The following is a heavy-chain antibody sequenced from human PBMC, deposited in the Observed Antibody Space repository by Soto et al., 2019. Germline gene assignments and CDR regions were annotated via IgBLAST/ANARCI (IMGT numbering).Heavy chain of an antibody. CDR2: IYYSGST. Sequence: SETLSLTCTVSGGSISSYYWSWIRQPPGKGLEWIGYIYYSGSTNYKPSLKSRMTISVDTAKNQFSLKLSYVTAADTAVYYCARSHYCSSTSCDAYYYYYMDVWGKGTTVTVSS. J-gene: IGHJ6*03. CDR3: ARSHYCSSTSCDAYYYYYMDV. CDR1: GGSISSYY. V-gene: IGHV4-59*08. D-gene: IGHD2-2*01.